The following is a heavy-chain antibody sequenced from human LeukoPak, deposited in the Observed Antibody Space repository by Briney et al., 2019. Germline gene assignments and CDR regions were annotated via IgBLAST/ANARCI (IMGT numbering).Heavy chain of an antibody. CDR3: AKDLNSQAAHPFDY. J-gene: IGHJ4*02. V-gene: IGHV3-30*09. Sequence: PGRSLRLSCVVSGFTFSNYAMHWVRQAPGKGLEWVALISYDGNNKYYADSVKGRFAISRDNSKNTLYLQMNSLRAEDTAVYYCAKDLNSQAAHPFDYWGQGTLVTVSS. D-gene: IGHD6-6*01. CDR2: ISYDGNNK. CDR1: GFTFSNYA.